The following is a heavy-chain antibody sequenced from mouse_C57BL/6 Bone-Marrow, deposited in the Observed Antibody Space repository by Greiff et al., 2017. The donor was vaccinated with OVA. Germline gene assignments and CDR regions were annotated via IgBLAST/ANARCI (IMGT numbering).Heavy chain of an antibody. V-gene: IGHV5-17*01. CDR2: ISSGSSTI. CDR3: ARSGGYYYGSSPYWYFDV. CDR1: GFTFSDYG. Sequence: EVNLVESGGGLVKPGGSLKLSCAASGFTFSDYGMHWVRQAPEKGLEWVAYISSGSSTIYYADTVKGRFTISRDNAKNTLFLQMTSLRSEDTAMYYCARSGGYYYGSSPYWYFDVWGTGTTVTVSS. D-gene: IGHD1-1*01. J-gene: IGHJ1*03.